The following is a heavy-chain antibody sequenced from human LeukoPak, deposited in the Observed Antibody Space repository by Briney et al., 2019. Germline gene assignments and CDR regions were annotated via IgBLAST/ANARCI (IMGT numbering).Heavy chain of an antibody. CDR2: LSASGFNT. V-gene: IGHV3-23*01. CDR3: AQISVDTSRNRWSDFDS. J-gene: IGHJ4*02. D-gene: IGHD5-18*01. Sequence: PSETLSLTCTVSGGSISSYYWSWIRQPPGKGLEWVSALSASGFNTYYADSVKGRFTISRDNFKNMLYLQMNSLRAEDTAVYYCAQISVDTSRNRWSDFDSWGRGILVTVSS. CDR1: GGSISSYY.